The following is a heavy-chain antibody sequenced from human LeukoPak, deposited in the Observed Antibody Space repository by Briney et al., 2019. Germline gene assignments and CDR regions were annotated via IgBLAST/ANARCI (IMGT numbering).Heavy chain of an antibody. CDR1: RFTFSDYY. D-gene: IGHD2-15*01. CDR3: ARDYCSGGSCYSDY. V-gene: IGHV3-11*06. J-gene: IGHJ4*02. Sequence: PGGSLRLSCAASRFTFSDYYMSWIRQAPGKGLEWVSYISSSSSYTNYADSVKGRFTISRDNAKNSLYLQMNSLRAEDTAVYYCARDYCSGGSCYSDYWGQGTLVTVSS. CDR2: ISSSSSYT.